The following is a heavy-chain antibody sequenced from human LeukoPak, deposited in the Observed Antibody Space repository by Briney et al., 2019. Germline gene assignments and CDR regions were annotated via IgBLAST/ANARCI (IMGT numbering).Heavy chain of an antibody. CDR3: ARGGDYVLWYYYYGMDV. CDR2: ISAYNGNT. CDR1: GYTFTSYG. Sequence: ASVKVSCKASGYTFTSYGISWVRQAPGQGLEWMGWISAYNGNTNYAQKLQGRVTMTTDTSTSTAYMELRSLRSDDTAVYYCARGGDYVLWYYYYGMDVWGQGITVTVSS. D-gene: IGHD4-17*01. J-gene: IGHJ6*02. V-gene: IGHV1-18*01.